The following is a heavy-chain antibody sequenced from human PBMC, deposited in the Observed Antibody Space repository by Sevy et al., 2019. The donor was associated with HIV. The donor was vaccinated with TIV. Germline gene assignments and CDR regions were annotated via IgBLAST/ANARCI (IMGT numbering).Heavy chain of an antibody. CDR2: IWFDGSKK. J-gene: IGHJ4*02. Sequence: GGSLRLSCAASGFTFSRYGIHWVRRAPGKGLEWVAGIWFDGSKKFYVESVKGRFTISRDNSKKMLYLQMNSLRAEDTAVYYCAKDLCEGDAFSNFDSWGQGTLVTVSS. V-gene: IGHV3-33*06. CDR3: AKDLCEGDAFSNFDS. D-gene: IGHD3-3*02. CDR1: GFTFSRYG.